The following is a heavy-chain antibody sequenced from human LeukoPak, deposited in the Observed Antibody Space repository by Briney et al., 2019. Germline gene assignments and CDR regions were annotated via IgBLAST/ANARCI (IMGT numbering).Heavy chain of an antibody. D-gene: IGHD6-6*01. J-gene: IGHJ4*02. Sequence: PETLSLTCTVSGGSISSYYWSWIRQPPGKGLEWIGYIYYSGNTDYNPSLKSRVTISVDTSKNQFSLKLSSVTAADTAVYYCARYISSSQFSFDYWGQGTLVTVSS. CDR3: ARYISSSQFSFDY. V-gene: IGHV4-59*01. CDR2: IYYSGNT. CDR1: GGSISSYY.